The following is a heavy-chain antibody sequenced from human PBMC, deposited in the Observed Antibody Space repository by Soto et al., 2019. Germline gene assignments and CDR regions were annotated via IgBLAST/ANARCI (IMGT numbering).Heavy chain of an antibody. D-gene: IGHD2-15*01. CDR2: IYYSGST. J-gene: IGHJ4*02. V-gene: IGHV4-61*01. Sequence: PSETLSLTCTVSGGSVSSGSYYWSWIRQPPGKGLEWIGYIYYSGSTSYNLSLKSRATISLDTSKNQFSLKLNSVTAADTAVYYCARVKCSGGSCDKTFDYWGQGTLVTVSS. CDR1: GGSVSSGSYY. CDR3: ARVKCSGGSCDKTFDY.